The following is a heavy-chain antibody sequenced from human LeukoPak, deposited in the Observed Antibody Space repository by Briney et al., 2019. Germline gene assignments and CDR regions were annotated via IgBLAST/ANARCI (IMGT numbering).Heavy chain of an antibody. CDR2: IYYSGST. Sequence: SETLSLTCTVSGGSISSSSYYWGWLRQPPGKGLEWIGNIYYSGSTYYNPSLESRVTISVHTSKNQFSLKLSSVTAADTAVYYCARDGYLAADYWGQGTLVTVSS. CDR3: ARDGYLAADY. V-gene: IGHV4-39*07. CDR1: GGSISSSSYY. D-gene: IGHD2-2*03. J-gene: IGHJ4*02.